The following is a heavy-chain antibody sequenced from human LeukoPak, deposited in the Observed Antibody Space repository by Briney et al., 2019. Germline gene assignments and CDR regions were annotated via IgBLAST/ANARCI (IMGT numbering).Heavy chain of an antibody. V-gene: IGHV1-69*13. J-gene: IGHJ4*02. Sequence: SVKVSCKASGGTFSSYAISWVRQAPGQGLEWMGGIIPIFGTANYAQKFQGRVTITADESTSTAYMELSSLRSEDTAVYCCARAYCSSTSCYHLDYWGQGTLVTVSS. CDR1: GGTFSSYA. CDR3: ARAYCSSTSCYHLDY. D-gene: IGHD2-2*01. CDR2: IIPIFGTA.